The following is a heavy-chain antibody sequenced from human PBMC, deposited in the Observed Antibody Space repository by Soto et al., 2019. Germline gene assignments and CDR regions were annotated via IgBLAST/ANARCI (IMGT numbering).Heavy chain of an antibody. CDR1: GFIFSNYG. D-gene: IGHD3-10*02. CDR3: AIVRVADSALDH. Sequence: GGSLRLSCVGSGFIFSNYGMHWVRQAPGKGLEWVAFISYDGSDILYADSVKGRFTISRDNSKSILFLHMNRPTAEDTAIYFCAIVRVADSALDHWGQGTLVTVSS. V-gene: IGHV3-30*02. J-gene: IGHJ4*02. CDR2: ISYDGSDI.